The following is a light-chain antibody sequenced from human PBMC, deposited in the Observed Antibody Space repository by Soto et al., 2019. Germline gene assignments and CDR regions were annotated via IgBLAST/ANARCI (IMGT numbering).Light chain of an antibody. J-gene: IGKJ2*01. CDR1: QSVGSSN. Sequence: EVVLTQSPGTLSLSPGERATLSCRASQSVGSSNLAWYQQKSGQSPRLLIYGASSRATGIPARFSGSGSGSDRTLTVSRLESEDFAVYYCPQCGYPPYTFGQGTTLEI. V-gene: IGKV3-20*01. CDR3: PQCGYPPYT. CDR2: GAS.